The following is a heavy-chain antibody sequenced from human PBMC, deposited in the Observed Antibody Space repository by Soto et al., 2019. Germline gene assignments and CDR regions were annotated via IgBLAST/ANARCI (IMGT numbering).Heavy chain of an antibody. CDR2: ISGSVGST. D-gene: IGHD3-22*01. Sequence: EVQLLESGGGLVQPGGSLRLSCAASGFTFNGNAMTWVRQAPGKGLEWVSSISGSVGSTYYADSVKGRFTISRDNSRSTLYLQMTSLRAEDTALYYCAKMGDSSGYDYFDYWGQGTLVTVSS. J-gene: IGHJ4*02. CDR1: GFTFNGNA. CDR3: AKMGDSSGYDYFDY. V-gene: IGHV3-23*01.